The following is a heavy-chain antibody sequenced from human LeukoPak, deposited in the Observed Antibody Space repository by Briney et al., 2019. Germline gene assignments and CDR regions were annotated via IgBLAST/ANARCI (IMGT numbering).Heavy chain of an antibody. Sequence: ASVKVSCKASGYTFTSYGISWVRQAPGQGLEWMGWISAYNGNTNHAQKLQGRVTMTTDTSTSTAYMELRSLRSDDTAVYYCARTQKLTTVTTIHSGAFDIWGQGTMVTVSS. J-gene: IGHJ3*02. V-gene: IGHV1-18*01. CDR3: ARTQKLTTVTTIHSGAFDI. D-gene: IGHD4-17*01. CDR1: GYTFTSYG. CDR2: ISAYNGNT.